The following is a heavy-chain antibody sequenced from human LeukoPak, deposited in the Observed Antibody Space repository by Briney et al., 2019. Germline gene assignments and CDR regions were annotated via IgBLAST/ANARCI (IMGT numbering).Heavy chain of an antibody. CDR2: ISSSSSYI. CDR1: GFTFSSYS. D-gene: IGHD6-6*01. Sequence: GGSLRLSCAAPGFTFSSYSMNWVRQAPGKGLEWVSSISSSSSYIYYADSVKGRFTISRDNAKNSLYLQMNSLRAEDTAVYYCARARSLESIAVNYWGQGTLVTVSS. CDR3: ARARSLESIAVNY. V-gene: IGHV3-21*01. J-gene: IGHJ4*02.